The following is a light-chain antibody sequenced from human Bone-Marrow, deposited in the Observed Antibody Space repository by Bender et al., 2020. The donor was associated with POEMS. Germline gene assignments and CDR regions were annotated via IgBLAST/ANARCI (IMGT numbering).Light chain of an antibody. CDR3: CSSGGGQFLM. V-gene: IGLV2-11*01. CDR1: STDANTYYS. Sequence: QSALTQPRSVSGSPGQSVTISCAGTSTDANTYYSVSWYQQHSGRVPQLIIYDVEKRPPGGPDRFFGSKSGDTAPLTISGLQAEDGACYFCCSSGGGQFLMFGGGATVTVL. CDR2: DVE. J-gene: IGLJ3*02.